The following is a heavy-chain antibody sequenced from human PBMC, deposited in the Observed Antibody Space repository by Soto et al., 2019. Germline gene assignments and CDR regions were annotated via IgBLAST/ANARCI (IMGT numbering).Heavy chain of an antibody. CDR2: INTDGSVT. CDR1: GFTFSNYW. J-gene: IGHJ4*02. D-gene: IGHD3-10*01. Sequence: EVQLVESGGGLVQPGGSLRLSCAASGFTFSNYWMHWVRQAPGKGLVWVSRINTDGSVTHYADSVKGRFTISRDNAKNTLFLQMNSLRAEDAAVYYCARVFGGYWGQGMLVTVSS. CDR3: ARVFGGY. V-gene: IGHV3-74*01.